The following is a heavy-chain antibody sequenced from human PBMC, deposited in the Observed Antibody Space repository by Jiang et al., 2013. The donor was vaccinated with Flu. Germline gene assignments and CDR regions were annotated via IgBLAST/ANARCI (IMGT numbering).Heavy chain of an antibody. D-gene: IGHD3-22*01. CDR3: ARVYYYDSSGYDNYFDY. V-gene: IGHV6-1*01. CDR1: GDSVSSNSVA. CDR2: TYYKSKWSN. Sequence: SQTLSLTCAVSGDSVSSNSVAWNWIRQSPSRGLEWLGRTYYKSKWSNNYAISVKSRTTINPDTSKNQFSLQLNSVTPEDTAVYYCARVYYYDSSGYDNYFDYWGQGTLVTVSS. J-gene: IGHJ4*02.